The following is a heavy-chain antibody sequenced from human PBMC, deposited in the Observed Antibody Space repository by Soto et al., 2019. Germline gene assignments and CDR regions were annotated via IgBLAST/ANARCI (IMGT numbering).Heavy chain of an antibody. CDR2: IYYSGST. CDR1: GGSISSYY. Sequence: SETLSLTCTVAGGSISSYYLSWIRQPPGKGLEWIGYIYYSGSTNYNPSLKSRVTISVDTSKNQFSLKLSSVTAADTAVYYCARHSTPGYSSSWYGEDWFDPWGQGTQVTVSS. V-gene: IGHV4-59*08. J-gene: IGHJ5*02. CDR3: ARHSTPGYSSSWYGEDWFDP. D-gene: IGHD6-13*01.